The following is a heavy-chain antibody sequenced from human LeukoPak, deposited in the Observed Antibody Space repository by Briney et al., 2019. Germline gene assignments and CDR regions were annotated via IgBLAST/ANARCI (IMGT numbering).Heavy chain of an antibody. CDR2: IYTSGST. CDR3: ARNFGGTSGGYYYTFDY. J-gene: IGHJ4*02. V-gene: IGHV4-4*09. D-gene: IGHD3-22*01. Sequence: PSETLSLTCTVSGGSISSYYWSWIRQPPGKGLEWIGYIYTSGSTNYNPSLKSRVTISVDTSKNQFSLKLSSVTAADTAVYYCARNFGGTSGGYYYTFDYWGQGTLVTVSS. CDR1: GGSISSYY.